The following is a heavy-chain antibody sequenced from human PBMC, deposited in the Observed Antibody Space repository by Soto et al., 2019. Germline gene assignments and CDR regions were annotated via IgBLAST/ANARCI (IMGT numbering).Heavy chain of an antibody. CDR2: INPSGGST. D-gene: IGHD1-26*01. Sequence: GASVKVSCAASGCTFTSYYMHWVRQAPGQGLEWMGIINPSGGSTSYAQKFQGRVTMTRDTSTSTVYMELSSLRSEDTAVYYCARDAHGGSYFYYYYYGMDVWGQGTTVTVSS. CDR1: GCTFTSYY. J-gene: IGHJ6*02. V-gene: IGHV1-46*01. CDR3: ARDAHGGSYFYYYYYGMDV.